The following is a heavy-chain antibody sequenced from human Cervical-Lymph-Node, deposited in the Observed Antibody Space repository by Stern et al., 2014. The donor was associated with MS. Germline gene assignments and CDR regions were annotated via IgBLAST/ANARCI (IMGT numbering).Heavy chain of an antibody. V-gene: IGHV1-24*01. D-gene: IGHD3-10*01. CDR3: AGMVRDDWYFDL. J-gene: IGHJ2*01. Sequence: QVQLAQSGAEVKKPWASVKVSCKFSGYTLTELSMHCVRQAPGNGLEWMGGFDPEDGETIYAQKFQGRVTMTEDTSTDAAYMELSSLRSEDTAVYYCAGMVRDDWYFDLWGRGTLVTVSS. CDR1: GYTLTELS. CDR2: FDPEDGET.